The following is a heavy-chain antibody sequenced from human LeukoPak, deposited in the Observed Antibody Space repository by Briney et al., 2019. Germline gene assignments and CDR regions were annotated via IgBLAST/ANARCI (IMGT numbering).Heavy chain of an antibody. J-gene: IGHJ4*02. V-gene: IGHV3-7*01. Sequence: GGSLRLSCAASGFTFSNSWMTWVRQAPGKGLEWVASMIGDGGEIHYVDSVKGRFTISRDNAKNSLYLQMNSLRVEDTGIYYCVKVAKYYYGSEAYYFFEHWGQGTPVTASS. CDR3: VKVAKYYYGSEAYYFFEH. CDR1: GFTFSNSW. CDR2: MIGDGGEI. D-gene: IGHD3-10*01.